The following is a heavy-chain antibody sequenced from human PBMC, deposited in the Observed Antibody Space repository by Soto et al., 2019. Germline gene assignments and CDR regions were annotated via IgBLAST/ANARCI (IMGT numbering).Heavy chain of an antibody. Sequence: QVQLQESGPGLVKPSETLSLTCTVSGGSVSSSSYYWSWIRQPPGKGLEWIGYIYYRGSTNYNPPLKSRVAISVATSKPQFSLTLSSVAAADTAVYYCARGIEGWYQGRSYYGMDVWGQGTTVTVSS. CDR3: ARGIEGWYQGRSYYGMDV. J-gene: IGHJ6*02. CDR1: GGSVSSSSYY. D-gene: IGHD6-19*01. V-gene: IGHV4-61*01. CDR2: IYYRGST.